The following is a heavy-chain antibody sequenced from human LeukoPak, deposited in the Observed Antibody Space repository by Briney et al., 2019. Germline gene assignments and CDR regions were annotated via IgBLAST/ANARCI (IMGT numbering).Heavy chain of an antibody. V-gene: IGHV1-46*01. CDR2: INPSGGST. J-gene: IGHJ3*02. CDR3: ARATWYGGSPSGAFDI. D-gene: IGHD1-26*01. CDR1: GYTFTNYH. Sequence: ASVKVSCKASGYTFTNYHLHWVRQAPGQGLEWMGMINPSGGSTSYAQKVQDRVTMTRDTSTSTVYMELNSLRSEDTAVYYCARATWYGGSPSGAFDIWGQGAMVTVSS.